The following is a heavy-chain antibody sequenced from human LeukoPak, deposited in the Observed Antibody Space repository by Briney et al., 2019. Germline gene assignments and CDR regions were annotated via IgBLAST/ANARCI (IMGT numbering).Heavy chain of an antibody. V-gene: IGHV3-30*04. J-gene: IGHJ3*02. CDR2: ISYDGSNK. CDR3: ARDRSYYDSSGSYDAFDI. Sequence: PGGSLRLSCAASGFTFSSYAMHWVRQAPGKGLEWVAVISYDGSNKYYADSVKGRFTISRDNSKNTLYLQMNSLRAEDTAVYYCARDRSYYDSSGSYDAFDIWGQGTMVTVSS. CDR1: GFTFSSYA. D-gene: IGHD3-22*01.